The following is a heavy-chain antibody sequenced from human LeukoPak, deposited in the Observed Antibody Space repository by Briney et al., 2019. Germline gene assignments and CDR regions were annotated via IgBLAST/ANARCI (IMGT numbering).Heavy chain of an antibody. CDR1: GGSISSYY. Sequence: SETLSLTCTVSGGSISSYYWSWIRQPPGKGLEWIGYIYYSGSTNYNPSLKSRVTISVDTSKNQFSLKLSSVTAADTAVYYCAGRYCSGGSCQLDYWGQGTLVTVSS. D-gene: IGHD2-15*01. J-gene: IGHJ4*02. CDR3: AGRYCSGGSCQLDY. CDR2: IYYSGST. V-gene: IGHV4-59*01.